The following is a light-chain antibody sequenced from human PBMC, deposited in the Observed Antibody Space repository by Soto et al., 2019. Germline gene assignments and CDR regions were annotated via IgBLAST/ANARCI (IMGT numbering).Light chain of an antibody. CDR1: QDISNY. V-gene: IGKV1-33*01. CDR3: QQYNSARWT. CDR2: DAS. J-gene: IGKJ1*01. Sequence: DIQMTQSPSSLSASVGDRVTITCQASQDISNYLNWYQQKPGKAPKLLIFDASTLEVGVPSRFSGSASGTEFTLTISSLQPDDFATYYCQQYNSARWTFGQGTKVDI.